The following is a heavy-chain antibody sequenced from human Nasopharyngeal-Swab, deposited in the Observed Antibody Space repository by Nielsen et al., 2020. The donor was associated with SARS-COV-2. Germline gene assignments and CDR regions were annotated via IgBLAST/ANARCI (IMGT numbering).Heavy chain of an antibody. CDR2: IKSKTDGGTT. CDR3: TTDLYSSSWGVD. J-gene: IGHJ4*02. Sequence: VRQAPGKGLEWVGRIKSKTDGGTTDYAAPVKGRFTISRDDSKNTLYLQMNSLKTEDTAVYYCTTDLYSSSWGVDWGQGTLVTVSS. V-gene: IGHV3-15*01. D-gene: IGHD6-13*01.